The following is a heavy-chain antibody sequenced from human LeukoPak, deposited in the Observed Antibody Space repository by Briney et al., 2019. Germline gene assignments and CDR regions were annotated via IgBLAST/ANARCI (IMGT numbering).Heavy chain of an antibody. CDR3: AREEQQLVPDAFDI. J-gene: IGHJ3*02. CDR2: INTNTGNP. CDR1: GYTFTSYA. V-gene: IGHV7-4-1*02. Sequence: ASVKVSCKASGYTFTSYAMNWVRPAPGQGLEWVGWINTNTGNPTYAQGFTGRFVFSLDTSVSTAYLQISSLKAEDTAVYYCAREEQQLVPDAFDIWGQGTMVTVSS. D-gene: IGHD6-13*01.